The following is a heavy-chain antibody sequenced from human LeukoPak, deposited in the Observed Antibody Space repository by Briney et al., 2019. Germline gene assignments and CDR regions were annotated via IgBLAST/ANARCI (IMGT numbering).Heavy chain of an antibody. Sequence: SQTLSLTCTVSGGSISSGGYYWSWIRQHPGKGLEWIGYIYYSGSTYYSPSLKSRVSISADTSKNQFSLKLSSVTAADTAVYYCASRRGYCSGGSCSSPYGMDVWGQGTTVTVSS. CDR2: IYYSGST. D-gene: IGHD2-15*01. V-gene: IGHV4-31*03. CDR3: ASRRGYCSGGSCSSPYGMDV. CDR1: GGSISSGGYY. J-gene: IGHJ6*02.